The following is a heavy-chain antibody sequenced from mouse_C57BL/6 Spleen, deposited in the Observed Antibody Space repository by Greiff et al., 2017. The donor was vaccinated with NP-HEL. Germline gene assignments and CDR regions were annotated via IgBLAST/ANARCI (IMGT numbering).Heavy chain of an antibody. D-gene: IGHD2-1*01. CDR1: GYTFTSYD. J-gene: IGHJ4*01. V-gene: IGHV1-85*01. CDR3: ARENGNYRGAMDY. CDR2: IYPRDGST. Sequence: QVHVKQSGPELVKPGASVKLSCKASGYTFTSYDINWVKQRPGQGLEWIGWIYPRDGSTKYNEKFKGKATLTVDTSSSTAYMELHSLTSEDSAVYFCARENGNYRGAMDYWGQGTSVTVSS.